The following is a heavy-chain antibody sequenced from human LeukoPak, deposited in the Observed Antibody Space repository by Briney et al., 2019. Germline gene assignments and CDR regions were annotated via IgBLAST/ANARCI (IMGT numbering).Heavy chain of an antibody. CDR2: INSDGSST. D-gene: IGHD2-2*02. CDR3: AREAAVGYCSSTSCSTLDH. Sequence: GGSLRLSCAASGFTFSSYWMHWVRQAPGKGLVWVSRINSDGSSTSYADSVKGRFTISRDNAKNTLYLQMNSLRAEDTAVYYCAREAAVGYCSSTSCSTLDHWGQGTLVTVSS. V-gene: IGHV3-74*01. J-gene: IGHJ4*02. CDR1: GFTFSSYW.